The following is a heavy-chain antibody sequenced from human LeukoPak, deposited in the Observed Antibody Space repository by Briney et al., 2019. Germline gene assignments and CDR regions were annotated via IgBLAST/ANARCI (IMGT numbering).Heavy chain of an antibody. J-gene: IGHJ4*02. CDR1: GFTFSSYS. D-gene: IGHD5-24*01. V-gene: IGHV3-21*01. Sequence: PGGSLRLSCAASGFTFSSYSMNWVRQAPGKGLEWVSSISSSSSYIYYADSVKGRFTISRDNAKNSLDLQMNSLRVDDTAVYYCARWRWQQSEFDHWDQGTLVTVSS. CDR2: ISSSSSYI. CDR3: ARWRWQQSEFDH.